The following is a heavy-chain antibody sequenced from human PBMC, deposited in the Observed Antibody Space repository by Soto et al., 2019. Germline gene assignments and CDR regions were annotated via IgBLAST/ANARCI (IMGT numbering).Heavy chain of an antibody. D-gene: IGHD3-3*01. J-gene: IGHJ3*02. CDR2: ISWNSGSI. V-gene: IGHV3-9*01. Sequence: PGGSLRLSCAASGFTFDDYAMHWVRQAPGKGLEWVSGISWNSGSIGYADSVKGRFTISRDNAKNSLYLQMNSLRAEDTALYYCAKGWSGYYNPYRLAAAFEIWGQGTMVTVSS. CDR3: AKGWSGYYNPYRLAAAFEI. CDR1: GFTFDDYA.